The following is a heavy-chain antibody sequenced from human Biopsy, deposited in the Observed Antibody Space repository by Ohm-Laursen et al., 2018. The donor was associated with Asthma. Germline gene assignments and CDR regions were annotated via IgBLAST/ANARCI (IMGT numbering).Heavy chain of an antibody. V-gene: IGHV4-59*01. CDR1: GGSISSFY. J-gene: IGHJ4*02. CDR3: VRAARNEQWLAPFDY. CDR2: VYWTGST. D-gene: IGHD6-19*01. Sequence: GTLSLTCCVYGGSISSFYWSWIRQSPEKGLEWMGYVYWTGSTNYNPSLKSRITMSVDTSKNRMFLELTSVTAADTAIYYCVRAARNEQWLAPFDYWGQGKPVTVSS.